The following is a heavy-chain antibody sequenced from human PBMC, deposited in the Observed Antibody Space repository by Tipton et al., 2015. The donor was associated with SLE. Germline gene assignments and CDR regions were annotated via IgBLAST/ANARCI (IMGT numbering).Heavy chain of an antibody. CDR2: IYYSGST. CDR3: ASFPQQLVPFDY. Sequence: TLSLTCTVSGGSVSSGSYYWSWIRQPPGKGLEWIGYIYYSGSTNYNPSLKSRVTISVDTSKNQFSLKLSSVTAADTAVYYCASFPQQLVPFDYWGQGTLVTVSS. J-gene: IGHJ4*02. D-gene: IGHD6-13*01. V-gene: IGHV4-61*01. CDR1: GGSVSSGSYY.